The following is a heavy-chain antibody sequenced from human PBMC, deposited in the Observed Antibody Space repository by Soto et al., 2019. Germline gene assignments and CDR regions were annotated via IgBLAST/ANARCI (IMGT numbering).Heavy chain of an antibody. V-gene: IGHV3-33*01. CDR3: ARDDSIVGAFDY. CDR2: IWYDGSNK. J-gene: IGHJ4*02. CDR1: GFTFSSYG. Sequence: QVQLVESGGGVVQPGRSLRLSCAASGFTFSSYGMHWVRQAPGKGLEWVAVIWYDGSNKYYADSVKGRFTISRDNSKNTLYLQMNSLRAEDTAVYYCARDDSIVGAFDYWGQGTLVTVSS. D-gene: IGHD1-26*01.